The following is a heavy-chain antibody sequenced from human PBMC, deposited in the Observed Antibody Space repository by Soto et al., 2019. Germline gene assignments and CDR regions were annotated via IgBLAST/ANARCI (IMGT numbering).Heavy chain of an antibody. CDR2: INHSGST. Sequence: QVQLQQWGAGLLKPSETLSLTCAVYGGSFSGYYWSWIRQPPGKGLEWIGEINHSGSTNYNPSLKSRVTISVDTSKNQFSLKLSSVTAADTAVYYCARVKDDGVYNLDYWGQGTLVTVSS. D-gene: IGHD4-17*01. V-gene: IGHV4-34*01. CDR3: ARVKDDGVYNLDY. J-gene: IGHJ4*02. CDR1: GGSFSGYY.